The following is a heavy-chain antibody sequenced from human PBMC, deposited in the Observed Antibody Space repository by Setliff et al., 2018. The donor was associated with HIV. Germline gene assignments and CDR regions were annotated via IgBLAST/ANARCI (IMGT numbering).Heavy chain of an antibody. Sequence: SETLSLTCAVSGGSISSHYWSWIRLPPGKGLEWIGTIYYNGNTNYNPSLKSRVAISVDTSKNLFSLKLTSVTPADMAVYYCARGIESFWSGYVRWGQGTLVTVSS. V-gene: IGHV4-59*11. CDR3: ARGIESFWSGYVR. J-gene: IGHJ4*02. CDR2: IYYNGNT. D-gene: IGHD3-3*01. CDR1: GGSISSHY.